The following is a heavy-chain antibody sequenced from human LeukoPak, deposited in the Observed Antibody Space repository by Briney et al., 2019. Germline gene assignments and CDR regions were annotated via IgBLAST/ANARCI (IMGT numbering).Heavy chain of an antibody. Sequence: PGRSLRLSCAASGFTFSSYGMHWVRQAPGKGLEWVAVISYDGSNKYYADSVKGRFTISSDNSKNTLYLQMNSLRAEDTAVYYCAKDREVVTALYYFDYWGQGTLVTVSS. J-gene: IGHJ4*02. CDR3: AKDREVVTALYYFDY. CDR2: ISYDGSNK. D-gene: IGHD2-21*02. CDR1: GFTFSSYG. V-gene: IGHV3-30*18.